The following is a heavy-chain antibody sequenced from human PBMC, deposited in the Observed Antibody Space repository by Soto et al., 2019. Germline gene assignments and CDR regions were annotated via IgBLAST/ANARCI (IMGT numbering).Heavy chain of an antibody. J-gene: IGHJ4*02. CDR1: GYTFTSYY. Sequence: ASVKVSCKASGYTFTSYYMHWVRQAPGQGLEWMGIINPSGGSTSYAQKFQGRVTMTRDTSTSTVYMELSSLRSEDTAVYYCARDSQHDYGDYVYHYWGQGTLVTVSS. V-gene: IGHV1-46*01. CDR3: ARDSQHDYGDYVYHY. CDR2: INPSGGST. D-gene: IGHD4-17*01.